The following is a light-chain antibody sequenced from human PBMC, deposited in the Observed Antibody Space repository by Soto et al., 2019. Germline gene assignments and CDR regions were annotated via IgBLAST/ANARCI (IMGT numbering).Light chain of an antibody. CDR1: QGVGGW. CDR3: QKTPSLPLS. Sequence: IQMTQSPSSVSASVGDRVTMTCRASQGVGGWLAWYQQKPGKVPKLLIYATSSLHSGVPSRFSGSGSGTDFTLSISSLQPEDFATYYCQKTPSLPLSFGPGTKVDIK. V-gene: IGKV1-12*01. CDR2: ATS. J-gene: IGKJ3*01.